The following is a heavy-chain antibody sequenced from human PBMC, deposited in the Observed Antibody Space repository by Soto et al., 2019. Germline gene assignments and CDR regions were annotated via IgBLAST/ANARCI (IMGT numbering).Heavy chain of an antibody. J-gene: IGHJ4*02. CDR3: ARLSRPSLGATHDY. Sequence: GESLKISCKGSGYKFTNYWISWVRQMPGKGLEWMGRIDPSDSYTNYSPSFRGHVTISVDKSISTAYLQWSSLKASDTAIFYCARLSRPSLGATHDYWGQGTLVTVSS. D-gene: IGHD1-26*01. CDR2: IDPSDSYT. CDR1: GYKFTNYW. V-gene: IGHV5-10-1*01.